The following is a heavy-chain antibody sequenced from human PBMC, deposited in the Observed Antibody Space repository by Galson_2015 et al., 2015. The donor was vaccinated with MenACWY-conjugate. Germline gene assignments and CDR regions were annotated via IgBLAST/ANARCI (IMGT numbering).Heavy chain of an antibody. D-gene: IGHD3-3*01. J-gene: IGHJ5*02. V-gene: IGHV4-59*01. CDR1: GGSISSYY. Sequence: SETLSLTCTVSGGSISSYYWSWIRQPPGKGLEWIGYIYYSGSTNYNPSLKSRVTISVDTSKNQFSLKLSSVTAADTAVYYCARIRDFWSGYYGWFDPWGQGTLVTVSS. CDR3: ARIRDFWSGYYGWFDP. CDR2: IYYSGST.